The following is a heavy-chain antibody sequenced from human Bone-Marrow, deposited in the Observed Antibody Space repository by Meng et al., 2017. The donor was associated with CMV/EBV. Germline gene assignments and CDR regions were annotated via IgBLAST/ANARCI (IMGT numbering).Heavy chain of an antibody. Sequence: ASVKVSCKASGYTFTGYYMHWVRQAPGQGLEWMGWINPNSGGTNYAQKFQGRVTMTRDTSISTAYMELSRLRSDDTAVYYCARIGTYYDFWSELYGMDVWGQGTTVTVSS. CDR2: INPNSGGT. D-gene: IGHD3-3*01. CDR3: ARIGTYYDFWSELYGMDV. CDR1: GYTFTGYY. J-gene: IGHJ6*02. V-gene: IGHV1-2*02.